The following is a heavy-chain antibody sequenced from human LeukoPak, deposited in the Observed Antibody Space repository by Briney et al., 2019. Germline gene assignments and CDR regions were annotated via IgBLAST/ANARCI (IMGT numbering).Heavy chain of an antibody. D-gene: IGHD3-10*01. Sequence: SETLSLTCNVSGGSISSYYWSWIRQPPGKGLEWIGYIYYSGSTNYNPSLKSRVTISLDTSKNQFFLKLSSVTAADTAVYYCARDMVRGVPFLWGQGTLVTVPS. CDR3: ARDMVRGVPFL. CDR2: IYYSGST. V-gene: IGHV4-59*01. J-gene: IGHJ4*02. CDR1: GGSISSYY.